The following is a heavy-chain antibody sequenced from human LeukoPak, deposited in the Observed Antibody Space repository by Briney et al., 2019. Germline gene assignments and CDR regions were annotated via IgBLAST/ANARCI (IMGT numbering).Heavy chain of an antibody. CDR3: AKSAGGYYDSSGYYYGF. Sequence: GGSLRLSCAAPGFTFSIYAMSWVRQAPGKGLEWVSAISGSGGSTYYADSVKGRFTISRDNSKNTLYLQMNSLRAEDTAVYYCAKSAGGYYDSSGYYYGFWGQGTLVTVSS. CDR1: GFTFSIYA. CDR2: ISGSGGST. D-gene: IGHD3-22*01. V-gene: IGHV3-23*01. J-gene: IGHJ4*02.